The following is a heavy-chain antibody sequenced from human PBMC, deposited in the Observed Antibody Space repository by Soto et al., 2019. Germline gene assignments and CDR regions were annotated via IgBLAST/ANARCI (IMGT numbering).Heavy chain of an antibody. CDR1: DGSMNGRSYY. D-gene: IGHD2-21*01. J-gene: IGHJ6*02. V-gene: IGHV4-39*07. CDR3: AASCVGCGGFNYYGMDV. CDR2: IYYSGST. Sequence: SETLSLTCSVSDGSMNGRSYYWGWMRQPPGKGLEWIASIYYSGSTYYNPSLKSRVTISVDTSKNQFSLKLSSVTAADTAVYYFAASCVGCGGFNYYGMDVWGQGTTVTVSS.